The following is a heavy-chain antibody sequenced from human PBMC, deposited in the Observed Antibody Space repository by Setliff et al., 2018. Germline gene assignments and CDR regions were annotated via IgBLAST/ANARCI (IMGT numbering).Heavy chain of an antibody. D-gene: IGHD1-26*01. V-gene: IGHV4-61*02. CDR1: GGSLNSGSYY. Sequence: PSETLSLTCAVSGGSLNSGSYYWSWIRQSTERGLEWLGRLHTSGSTTSNPALNSRVTISVDTSTNQFSLRLTSLTAADTAVYFCARDNTILGATDHWGQGTLVTVSS. CDR3: ARDNTILGATDH. CDR2: LHTSGST. J-gene: IGHJ5*02.